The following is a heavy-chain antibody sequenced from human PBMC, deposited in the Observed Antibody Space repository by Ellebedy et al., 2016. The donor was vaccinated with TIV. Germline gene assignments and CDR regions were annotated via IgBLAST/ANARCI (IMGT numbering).Heavy chain of an antibody. D-gene: IGHD6-13*01. CDR3: ARDRGSSSWYWFDP. CDR1: GGSFSGYY. J-gene: IGHJ5*02. V-gene: IGHV4-34*01. Sequence: SETLSLXXAVYGGSFSGYYWSWIRQPPGKGLEWIGEINHSGSTNYNPSLKSRVTISVDTSKNQFSLKLSSVTAADTAVYYCARDRGSSSWYWFDPWGQGTLVTVSS. CDR2: INHSGST.